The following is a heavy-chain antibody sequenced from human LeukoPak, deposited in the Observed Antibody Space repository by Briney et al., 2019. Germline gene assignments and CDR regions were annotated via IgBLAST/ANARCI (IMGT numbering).Heavy chain of an antibody. CDR1: GFSFSSYE. V-gene: IGHV3-48*03. Sequence: GGSLRLSCAASGFSFSSYEMNWVRHAPGKGLEWVSYISASGTTIYYADSVKGRFTISRDNAEKSLYLQMNSLRAEDTAVYYCARDATTHTIGSYDDVFDIWGHGTMVTVSS. D-gene: IGHD6-19*01. CDR2: ISASGTTI. CDR3: ARDATTHTIGSYDDVFDI. J-gene: IGHJ3*02.